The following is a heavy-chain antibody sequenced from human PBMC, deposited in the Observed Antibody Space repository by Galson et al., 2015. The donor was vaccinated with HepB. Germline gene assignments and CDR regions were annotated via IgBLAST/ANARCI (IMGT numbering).Heavy chain of an antibody. J-gene: IGHJ5*02. CDR3: AKAEGHCTSTTCSASDH. CDR2: TSGGGSTT. D-gene: IGHD2-2*01. V-gene: IGHV3-23*01. CDR1: GFTFSNYA. Sequence: SLRLSCAASGFTFSNYAMHWVRQAPGKGLEWVSSTSGGGSTTYYADSVKGRFTISRDNSKNTVYVQMNSLRVDDTAVYFCAKAEGHCTSTTCSASDHWGQGTLVTVSS.